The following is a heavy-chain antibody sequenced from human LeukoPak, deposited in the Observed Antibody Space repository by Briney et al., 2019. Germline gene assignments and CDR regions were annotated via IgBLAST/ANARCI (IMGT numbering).Heavy chain of an antibody. V-gene: IGHV3-72*01. D-gene: IGHD5-24*01. CDR2: TKNKNRSYTT. Sequence: PGTSLRLSCAASGFTFSDHHMDWVRQAPGKGLEWVGRTKNKNRSYTTEYAASVKGRFTISRDVSKNSLYLQMNSLRAEDTAVYYCARGAARMVEIATIISFEYWGQGTLVTVSS. CDR3: ARGAARMVEIATIISFEY. CDR1: GFTFSDHH. J-gene: IGHJ4*02.